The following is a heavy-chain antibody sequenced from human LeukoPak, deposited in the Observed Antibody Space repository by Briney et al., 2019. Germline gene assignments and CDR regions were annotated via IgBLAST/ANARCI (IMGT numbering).Heavy chain of an antibody. CDR3: ARGLDCSGGSCYVDY. Sequence: PSETLSLTCTVSGGSISSSSYYWGWIRQPPGKGLEWIGEINHSGSTNYNPSLKSRVTISVDTSKNQFSLKLSSVTAADTAVYYCARGLDCSGGSCYVDYWGQGTLVTVSS. V-gene: IGHV4-39*07. CDR1: GGSISSSSYY. D-gene: IGHD2-15*01. CDR2: INHSGST. J-gene: IGHJ4*02.